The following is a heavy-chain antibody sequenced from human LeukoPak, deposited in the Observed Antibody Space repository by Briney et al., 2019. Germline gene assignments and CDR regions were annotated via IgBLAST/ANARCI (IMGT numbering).Heavy chain of an antibody. D-gene: IGHD3-22*01. Sequence: PSETLSLTCAVYGGSFSGYYWSWIRQPPGKGLEWIGEINHSGSTNYNPSLKSRVTISVDTSKNQFSLKLSSVTAADTAVYYCVREGYLPHRYYYDSSGYWFDYWGQGTLVTVSS. CDR3: VREGYLPHRYYYDSSGYWFDY. CDR2: INHSGST. J-gene: IGHJ4*02. CDR1: GGSFSGYY. V-gene: IGHV4-34*01.